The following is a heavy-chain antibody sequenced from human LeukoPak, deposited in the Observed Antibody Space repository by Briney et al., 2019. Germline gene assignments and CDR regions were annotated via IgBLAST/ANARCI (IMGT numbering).Heavy chain of an antibody. Sequence: ASVKVSCKASGGTFSNSAISWVRQAPGQGLEWMGWINPNSGGTNYAQKFQGRVTMTRDTSISTAYMELSRLRSDDTAVYYCARPYYDILTGYHYFDYWGQGTLVTVSS. CDR2: INPNSGGT. CDR1: GGTFSNSA. CDR3: ARPYYDILTGYHYFDY. V-gene: IGHV1-2*02. J-gene: IGHJ4*02. D-gene: IGHD3-9*01.